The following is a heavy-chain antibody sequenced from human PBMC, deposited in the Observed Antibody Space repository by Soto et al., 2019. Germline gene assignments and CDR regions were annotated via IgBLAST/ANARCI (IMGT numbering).Heavy chain of an antibody. CDR1: GGSFSGYY. CDR3: GGSSSSVGGHYYYGMDV. J-gene: IGHJ6*02. Sequence: PXXTLSLPFAVYGGSFSGYYWRWIPQPPGKGLEWIGEINHSGSTNYNPSLKSRVTISVDTSKNQFSLKLSSVTAADTAVYYCGGSSSSVGGHYYYGMDVWGQGTTVTVSS. V-gene: IGHV4-34*01. D-gene: IGHD6-6*01. CDR2: INHSGST.